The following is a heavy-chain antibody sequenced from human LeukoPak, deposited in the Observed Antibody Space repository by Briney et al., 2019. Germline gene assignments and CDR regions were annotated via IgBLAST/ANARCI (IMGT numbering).Heavy chain of an antibody. V-gene: IGHV3-15*05. CDR3: AKYDTSVNFDY. CDR2: IKSKTDGGTT. CDR1: GFTFTNAW. Sequence: GGSLRLSCVASGFTFTNAWMSWVRQAPGKGLEWVGHIKSKTDGGTTDFAAPVKGRFIISRDDSEHTLYLQMNSLSTDDTAVYYCAKYDTSVNFDYWGQGTLVTVSS. J-gene: IGHJ4*02. D-gene: IGHD3-22*01.